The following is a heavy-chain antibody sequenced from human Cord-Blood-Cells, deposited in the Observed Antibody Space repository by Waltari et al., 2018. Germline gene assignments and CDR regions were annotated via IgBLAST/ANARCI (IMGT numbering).Heavy chain of an antibody. CDR3: AKDQAYSNYYFDY. D-gene: IGHD4-4*01. V-gene: IGHV3-30*18. J-gene: IGHJ4*02. CDR2: ISYDVSNK. Sequence: QVQLVESGGGVVQPGRSLRLSCAASGFTFSSYGMHWVRQAPGKGLEWVAVISYDVSNKYYADSVKGRFTISRDNSKNTLYLQMNSLRAEDTAVYYCAKDQAYSNYYFDYWGQGTLVTVSS. CDR1: GFTFSSYG.